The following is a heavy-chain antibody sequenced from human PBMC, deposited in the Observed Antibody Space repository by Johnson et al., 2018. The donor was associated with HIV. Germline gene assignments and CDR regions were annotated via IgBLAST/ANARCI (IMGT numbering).Heavy chain of an antibody. CDR3: ARGEGYGGNFGACDS. Sequence: QVQLVESGGGVVQPGRSLRLSCAASGFTFSSYAVQWVRQAPDKGLEWVAVISYDGSKKYYADSVRGRFTISRDNSKNTLYLQMNSLRDEDTAVYYCARGEGYGGNFGACDSWGQGTMVTVSS. J-gene: IGHJ3*02. CDR2: ISYDGSKK. V-gene: IGHV3-30-3*01. CDR1: GFTFSSYA. D-gene: IGHD4-23*01.